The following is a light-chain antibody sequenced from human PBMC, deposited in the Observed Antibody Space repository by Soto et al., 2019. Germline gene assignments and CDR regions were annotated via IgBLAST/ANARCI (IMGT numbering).Light chain of an antibody. J-gene: IGKJ5*01. V-gene: IGKV1-33*01. CDR2: DAS. CDR3: QQYENLPT. CDR1: RSISDW. Sequence: IHMTQSPSSLSPSVGDRVTITCRASRSISDWLAWYQQKPGRAPKLLIYDASNLEAGVPSRFRGSGSGTDFTFTISRLQPEDIATYYCQQYENLPTFGQGTRLEIK.